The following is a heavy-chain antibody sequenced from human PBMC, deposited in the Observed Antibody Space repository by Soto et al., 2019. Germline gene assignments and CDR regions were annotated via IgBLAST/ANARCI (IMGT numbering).Heavy chain of an antibody. D-gene: IGHD1-7*01. J-gene: IGHJ3*02. V-gene: IGHV3-23*01. CDR3: AKDRRPLTGTTFAFDI. Sequence: PGGSLRLSCAASGFTFSSYAMSWVRQAPGKGLEWVSAISGSGGSTYYADSVKGRFTISRDNSKNTLYLQMNSLRAEDTAVYYCAKDRRPLTGTTFAFDIWGQGTMVTVSS. CDR2: ISGSGGST. CDR1: GFTFSSYA.